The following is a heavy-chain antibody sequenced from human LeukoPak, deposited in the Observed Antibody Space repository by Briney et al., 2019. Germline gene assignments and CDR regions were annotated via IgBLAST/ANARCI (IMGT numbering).Heavy chain of an antibody. V-gene: IGHV3-23*01. CDR2: ISGSGGST. Sequence: GGSLRLSCAASGFTFSSYAMSWVRQAPGKGLEWVSAISGSGGSTYYADSVKGRFTISRGNSKNTLYLQMNSLRAEDTAVYYCAKDKGIAAAPLDYMDVWGKGTTVTVSS. CDR3: AKDKGIAAAPLDYMDV. J-gene: IGHJ6*03. CDR1: GFTFSSYA. D-gene: IGHD6-13*01.